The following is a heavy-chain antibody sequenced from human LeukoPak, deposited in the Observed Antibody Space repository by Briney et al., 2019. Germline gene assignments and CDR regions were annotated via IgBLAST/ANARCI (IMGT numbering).Heavy chain of an antibody. CDR1: GYTFTNYY. J-gene: IGHJ4*02. Sequence: ASVKVSCKASGYTFTNYYIHWVRQAPGQGLQWVGVINPNGGNTYYVSKFQGRVTVTRDTSTSTVYMELRSLTSEDTAVYWCARDRLEGTAAAGPDCWGQGTLVTVSS. CDR3: ARDRLEGTAAAGPDC. D-gene: IGHD6-13*01. V-gene: IGHV1-46*01. CDR2: INPNGGNT.